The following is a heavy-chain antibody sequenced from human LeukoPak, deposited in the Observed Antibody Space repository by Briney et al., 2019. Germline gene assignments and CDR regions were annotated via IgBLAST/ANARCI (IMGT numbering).Heavy chain of an antibody. D-gene: IGHD6-25*01. CDR3: ARSFRGSGWYIDN. Sequence: GESLKISCKGSGYSFTNYWIGWVRQIPGTGMEWMGIIYPGDSDTIYNPSFQGQVTISVDKSITTAYLQWSSLKASDTATYYCARSFRGSGWYIDNWGQGTLVTVSS. J-gene: IGHJ4*02. CDR1: GYSFTNYW. CDR2: IYPGDSDT. V-gene: IGHV5-51*01.